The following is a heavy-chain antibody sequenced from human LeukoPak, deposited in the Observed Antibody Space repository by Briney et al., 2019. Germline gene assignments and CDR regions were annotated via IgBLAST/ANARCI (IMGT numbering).Heavy chain of an antibody. CDR3: AKSVEAAVAGAIDY. D-gene: IGHD6-19*01. CDR1: GFTFDDYA. Sequence: GRPLRLSCAASGFTFDDYAMHWVRHAPGKGLEWVSGISWNSGSIGYADSVKGQFTISRDNAKNSLYLQMNSLRAEDTALYYCAKSVEAAVAGAIDYWGQGTLVTVSS. J-gene: IGHJ4*02. CDR2: ISWNSGSI. V-gene: IGHV3-9*01.